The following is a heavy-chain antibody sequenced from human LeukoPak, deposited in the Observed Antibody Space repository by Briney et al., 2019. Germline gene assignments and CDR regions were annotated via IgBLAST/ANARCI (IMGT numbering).Heavy chain of an antibody. J-gene: IGHJ4*02. Sequence: SVKVSCKASGGTFSSYAISWVRQAPGQGLEWMGRIIPILGIANYAQKFQGRVTITADKSTSTAYMELSSLRSEDTAVYYCAISVNTAMVDDYWGQGTLVTVSS. CDR3: AISVNTAMVDDY. V-gene: IGHV1-69*04. D-gene: IGHD5-18*01. CDR2: IIPILGIA. CDR1: GGTFSSYA.